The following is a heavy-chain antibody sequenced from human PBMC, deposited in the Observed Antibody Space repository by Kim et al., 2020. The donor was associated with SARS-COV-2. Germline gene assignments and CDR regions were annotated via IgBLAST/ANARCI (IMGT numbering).Heavy chain of an antibody. V-gene: IGHV3-30*07. CDR3: AREEYSSSANWFDP. D-gene: IGHD6-6*01. J-gene: IGHJ5*02. Sequence: ADSVKGRFTISRDNSKNTLYLQMNSLRAEDTAVYYCAREEYSSSANWFDPWGQGTLVTVSS.